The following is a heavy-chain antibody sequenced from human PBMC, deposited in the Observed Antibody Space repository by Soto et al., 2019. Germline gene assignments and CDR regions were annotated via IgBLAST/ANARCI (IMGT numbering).Heavy chain of an antibody. Sequence: QVQLQQWGAGLLKPSETLSLTCAVYGGSFSGYYWSWIRQPPGKGLEWIGEINHSGSTNYNPSLKSRVTKSVNTSKNQFSLKLSSVTAADTAVYYCARGPRFTIFGVVIQDNWFDPWGQGTLVTVSS. D-gene: IGHD3-3*01. V-gene: IGHV4-34*01. CDR2: INHSGST. J-gene: IGHJ5*02. CDR1: GGSFSGYY. CDR3: ARGPRFTIFGVVIQDNWFDP.